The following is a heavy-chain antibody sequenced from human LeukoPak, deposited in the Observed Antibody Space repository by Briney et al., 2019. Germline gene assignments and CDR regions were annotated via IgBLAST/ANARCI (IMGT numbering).Heavy chain of an antibody. D-gene: IGHD2-2*01. CDR1: GFTVSSNY. Sequence: GGSLRLSCAASGFTVSSNYMSWVRQAPGKGLEWVSVIYSGGSTYYADSVKGRFTISRDNSKNTLYLQMNSLRAEDTAVYYCARGTVVPAVTFDYWGQGTLVTVSS. V-gene: IGHV3-66*02. CDR2: IYSGGST. CDR3: ARGTVVPAVTFDY. J-gene: IGHJ4*02.